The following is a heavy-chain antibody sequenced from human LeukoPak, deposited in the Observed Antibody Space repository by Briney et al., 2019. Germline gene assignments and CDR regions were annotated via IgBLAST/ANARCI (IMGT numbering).Heavy chain of an antibody. D-gene: IGHD3-10*01. J-gene: IGHJ6*03. CDR1: GGTFSSYA. CDR3: ARGGGYYGSGSYYYYYMDV. CDR2: IIPIFGTA. Sequence: SVTVSCKASGGTFSSYAISWVRQAPGQGLEWMGGIIPIFGTANYAQKFQGRVTITADESTSTAYMELSSLRSEDTAVYYCARGGGYYGSGSYYYYYMDVWGKGTTVTVSS. V-gene: IGHV1-69*13.